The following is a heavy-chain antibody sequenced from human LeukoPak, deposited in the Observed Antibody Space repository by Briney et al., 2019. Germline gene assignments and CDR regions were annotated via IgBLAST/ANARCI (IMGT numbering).Heavy chain of an antibody. Sequence: PSETLSLTCAVYGGSFRGYYWSWIRQPPGKGLEWIGEINHSGSTDYNPSLKSRVTISVDTSKNQFSLKLRSVTAADTAVYYCARGTSAAGSDYWGQGTLVTVSS. CDR1: GGSFRGYY. CDR3: ARGTSAAGSDY. D-gene: IGHD6-13*01. CDR2: INHSGST. J-gene: IGHJ4*02. V-gene: IGHV4-34*01.